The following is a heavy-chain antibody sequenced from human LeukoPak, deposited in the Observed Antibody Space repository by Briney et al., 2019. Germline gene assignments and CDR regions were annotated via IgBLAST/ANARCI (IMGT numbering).Heavy chain of an antibody. CDR3: ARVSSSLEFDY. D-gene: IGHD6-6*01. J-gene: IGHJ4*02. Sequence: ASVKVSCKASGYTFTGYYMHWVRQAPGQGLEWMGWINPNSGGTNYAQEFQGRVTMTRDTSISTAYMELSRLRSDDTAVYYCARVSSSLEFDYWGQGTLVTVSS. CDR2: INPNSGGT. V-gene: IGHV1-2*02. CDR1: GYTFTGYY.